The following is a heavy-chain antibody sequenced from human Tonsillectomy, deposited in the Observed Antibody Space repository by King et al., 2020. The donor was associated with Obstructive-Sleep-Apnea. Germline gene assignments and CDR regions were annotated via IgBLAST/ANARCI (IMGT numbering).Heavy chain of an antibody. V-gene: IGHV3-66*01. Sequence: VQLVESGGGLVQPGGSLRLSCVASGFTVSSNYMSWVRQAPGKGLEWLSVIYSGGTTYYADSVKGRFTISRDNSKNTLFLQMNSLRVEDTAVYYCSGGHYDILTGYYSSTCGQGALVTVSS. CDR2: IYSGGTT. CDR3: SGGHYDILTGYYSST. J-gene: IGHJ5*02. CDR1: GFTVSSNY. D-gene: IGHD3-9*01.